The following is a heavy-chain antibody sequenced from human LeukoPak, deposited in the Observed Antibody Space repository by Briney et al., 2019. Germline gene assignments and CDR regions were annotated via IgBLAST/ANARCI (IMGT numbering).Heavy chain of an antibody. D-gene: IGHD3-10*01. J-gene: IGHJ6*03. CDR2: IYYSGST. CDR3: ARAVMVRGISYYYYYYMDV. V-gene: IGHV4-39*07. CDR1: GGSISSSSYY. Sequence: SETLSLTCTVSGGSISSSSYYWGWIRQPPGKGLEWIGSIYYSGSTYYNPSLKSRVTISVDTSKNQFSLKLSSVTAADTAVYYCARAVMVRGISYYYYYYMDVWGKGTTVTVSS.